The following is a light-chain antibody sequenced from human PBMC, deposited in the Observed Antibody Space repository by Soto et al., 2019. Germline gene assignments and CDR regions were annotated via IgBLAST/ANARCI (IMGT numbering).Light chain of an antibody. CDR2: DAS. CDR3: QQYNSYPWT. CDR1: QSISSW. J-gene: IGKJ1*01. Sequence: DIQMTQSPSTLSASVGDRVTITCRASQSISSWLAWYQQKPGKAPKLLIYDASSLESGVPSRFSGSGSGTEFTLHISSLQPDDFATYYCQQYNSYPWTFGQGTKVEI. V-gene: IGKV1-5*01.